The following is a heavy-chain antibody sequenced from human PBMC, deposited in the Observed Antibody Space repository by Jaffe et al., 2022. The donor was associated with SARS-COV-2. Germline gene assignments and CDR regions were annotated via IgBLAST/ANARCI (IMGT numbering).Heavy chain of an antibody. Sequence: QVQLVQSGAEVKKPGSSVKVSCKASGGTFSSYAISWVRQAPGQGLEWMGGIIPIFGTANYAQKFQGRVTITADESTSTAYMELSSLRSEDTAVYYCARVGGYSSGWDYYYYMDVWGKGTTVTVSS. CDR1: GGTFSSYA. D-gene: IGHD6-19*01. J-gene: IGHJ6*03. CDR2: IIPIFGTA. V-gene: IGHV1-69*01. CDR3: ARVGGYSSGWDYYYYMDV.